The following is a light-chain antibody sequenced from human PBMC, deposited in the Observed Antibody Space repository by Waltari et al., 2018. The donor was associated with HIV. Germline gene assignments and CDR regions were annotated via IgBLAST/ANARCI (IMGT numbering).Light chain of an antibody. V-gene: IGKV1-33*01. CDR3: QQFYRLPIT. J-gene: IGKJ5*01. CDR2: DAS. Sequence: DIQMTQSPSSLSASVGDRVSITCQARDDIIFYLNWFQQKPGTAPKLLIYDASHLETGVASRFTANGSETDFTFTITTLQAEDVGTYYCQQFYRLPITFGQGTRLDIK. CDR1: DDIIFY.